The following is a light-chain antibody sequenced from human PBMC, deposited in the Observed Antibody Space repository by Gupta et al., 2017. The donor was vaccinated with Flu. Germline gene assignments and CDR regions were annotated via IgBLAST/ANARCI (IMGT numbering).Light chain of an antibody. V-gene: IGLV2-14*01. CDR3: SSYTSSSSLV. Sequence: QPHPGKAPKLMMYEVSHRPSGVSNRFSCSTSGTTASLTISGLPPEDAADYYCSSYTSSSSLVFGGGTKLTVL. CDR2: EVS. J-gene: IGLJ2*01.